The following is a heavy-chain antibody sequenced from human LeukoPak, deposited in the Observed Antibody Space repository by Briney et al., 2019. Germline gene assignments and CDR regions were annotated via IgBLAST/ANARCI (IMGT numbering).Heavy chain of an antibody. J-gene: IGHJ3*02. V-gene: IGHV4-39*07. CDR3: ARDFKGRTRGAFDI. D-gene: IGHD2-2*01. CDR1: GGSISSSSYY. CDR2: IYYSGST. Sequence: SETVSLTCTVSGGSISSSSYYWGWIRQPPGKGLEWIGSIYYSGSTYYNPSLKSRVTISVDTSKNQFSLKLSSVTAADTAVYYCARDFKGRTRGAFDIWGQGTMVTVSS.